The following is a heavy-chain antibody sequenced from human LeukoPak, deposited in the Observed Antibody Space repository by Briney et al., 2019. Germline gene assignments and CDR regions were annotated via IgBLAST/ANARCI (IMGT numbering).Heavy chain of an antibody. V-gene: IGHV4-31*01. Sequence: SQTLSLTCTVSVGSISSGGYYCSWSRQHPGKGLEWIGYISYSGSTYYTPSVKSPVSISVDTSKKQFSLMLSSVTAADTAVYYCARALSPYYFDYWGQGTLVTVSS. D-gene: IGHD2-2*01. CDR3: ARALSPYYFDY. CDR2: ISYSGST. J-gene: IGHJ4*02. CDR1: VGSISSGGYY.